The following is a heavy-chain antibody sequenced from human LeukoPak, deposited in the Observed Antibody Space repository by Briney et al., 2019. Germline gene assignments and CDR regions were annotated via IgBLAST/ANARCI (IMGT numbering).Heavy chain of an antibody. CDR1: GFTFSSFE. CDR3: AGGQSGSSGWYGLKPFDY. J-gene: IGHJ4*02. CDR2: ISGGSTI. V-gene: IGHV3-48*03. D-gene: IGHD6-19*01. Sequence: PGGSLGLSCAASGFTFSSFEMNWVRQTPGKGLEWVSFISGGSTIYYADSVKGRFTISRDNSKNTLYLQMNSLRADDTAVYYCAGGQSGSSGWYGLKPFDYWGQGTLVTVSS.